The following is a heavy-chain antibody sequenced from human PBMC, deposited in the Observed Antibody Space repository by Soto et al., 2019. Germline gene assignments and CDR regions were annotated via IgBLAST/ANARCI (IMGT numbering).Heavy chain of an antibody. J-gene: IGHJ4*02. D-gene: IGHD1-1*01. CDR2: ITDSGGST. CDR3: AKLYWNPRYLDH. CDR1: GFTFSSVA. Sequence: VGSLRLSCAASGFTFSSVAMAWVRQAPGKGLEWVSSITDSGGSTDYADSVKGRFTISRDNSRNTLYLQMNSLRADDTAVYYCAKLYWNPRYLDHWGQGTRVNVSS. V-gene: IGHV3-23*01.